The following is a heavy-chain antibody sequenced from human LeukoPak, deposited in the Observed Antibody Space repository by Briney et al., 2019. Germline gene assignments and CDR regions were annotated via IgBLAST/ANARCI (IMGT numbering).Heavy chain of an antibody. CDR1: DGSTSSYY. CDR3: ARARMGVITNLDY. Sequence: PSETLSLTCPFSDGSTSSYYWSWIRQPPGKGLEWIGYIYYSGSTNYNPSLKSRVTISLDTSKNQFSLKLRSVTAADTAVYYCARARMGVITNLDYWRQGTLVTVSS. CDR2: IYYSGST. V-gene: IGHV4-59*01. J-gene: IGHJ4*02. D-gene: IGHD3-16*02.